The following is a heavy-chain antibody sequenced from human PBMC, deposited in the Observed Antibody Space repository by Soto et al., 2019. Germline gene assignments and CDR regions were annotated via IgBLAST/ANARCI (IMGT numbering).Heavy chain of an antibody. CDR2: IKPISDTT. J-gene: IGHJ5*02. Sequence: ASVKVSCKASGDTFGRFTINWVRQAPGQGLEWMGGIKPISDTTTYAQRFQGRVTFTADASTSTVYMELSSLRSEDTAMYYCARDPSTVNKLIGVWFDPWGQGTLVTVSS. CDR3: ARDPSTVNKLIGVWFDP. D-gene: IGHD4-4*01. CDR1: GDTFGRFT. V-gene: IGHV1-69*13.